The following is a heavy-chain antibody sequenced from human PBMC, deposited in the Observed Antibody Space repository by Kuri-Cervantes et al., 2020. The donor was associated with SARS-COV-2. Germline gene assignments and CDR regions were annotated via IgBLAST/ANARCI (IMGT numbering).Heavy chain of an antibody. V-gene: IGHV3-73*01. CDR1: GFTFSGSA. Sequence: GESLKISCAASGFTFSGSAMHWVRQASGKGLERVGRIRSKANSYATAYAASVKGRFTISRDDSKNTAYLQMNSLKTEDTAVYYCTMGDWFDPWGQGTLVTVSS. J-gene: IGHJ5*02. CDR2: IRSKANSYAT. D-gene: IGHD3-16*01. CDR3: TMGDWFDP.